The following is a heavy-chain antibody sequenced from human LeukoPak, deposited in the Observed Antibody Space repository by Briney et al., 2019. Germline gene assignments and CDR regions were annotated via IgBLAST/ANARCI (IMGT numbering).Heavy chain of an antibody. CDR1: GGSISSYY. CDR2: IYYSGST. D-gene: IGHD2-2*01. Sequence: SETLSLTCTVSGGSISSYYWSWIRQPPGKGLEWIGYIYYSGSTNYNPSLKSRVTISVDTSKNQFSLKLRSVTAAVTAVYYCARAVGWHCSSTGCWFDPWGQGTLVTVSS. V-gene: IGHV4-59*01. J-gene: IGHJ5*02. CDR3: ARAVGWHCSSTGCWFDP.